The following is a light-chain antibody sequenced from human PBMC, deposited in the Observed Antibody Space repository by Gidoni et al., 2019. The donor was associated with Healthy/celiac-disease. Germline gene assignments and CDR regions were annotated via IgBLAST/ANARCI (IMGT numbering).Light chain of an antibody. J-gene: IGKJ3*01. CDR1: QSVSSN. CDR3: QQYNNWPT. V-gene: IGKV3-15*01. CDR2: GAS. Sequence: EIVMTQSPATLSVSPGERATLPCRASQSVSSNLAWYQQKPGQAPRLLIYGASTRATGIPARCSGSGSGTEFTLTISSLQSEDFTVYCCQQYNNWPTFGPGTKVDIK.